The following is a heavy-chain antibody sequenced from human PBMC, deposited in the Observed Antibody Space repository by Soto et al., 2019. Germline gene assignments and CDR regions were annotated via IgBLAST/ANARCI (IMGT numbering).Heavy chain of an antibody. CDR2: IYYSGST. D-gene: IGHD1-26*01. CDR1: GGSISGSSYY. CDR3: ASPSGXSYYGGLGYYYYYGMDV. J-gene: IGHJ6*02. Sequence: SETLSLTCTVSGGSISGSSYYWGWIRQPPGKGLEWIGSIYYSGSTYYNPSLKSRVTISVDTSKNQFSLKLSSVTAADTAVYYCASPSGXSYYGGLGYYYYYGMDVWGQGTTVTVSS. V-gene: IGHV4-39*01.